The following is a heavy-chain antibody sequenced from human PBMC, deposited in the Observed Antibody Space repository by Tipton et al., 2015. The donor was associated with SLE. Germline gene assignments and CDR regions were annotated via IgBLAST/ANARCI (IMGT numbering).Heavy chain of an antibody. CDR2: IYYSGST. V-gene: IGHV4-59*01. D-gene: IGHD3-10*01. J-gene: IGHJ6*02. Sequence: LRLSCTVSGGSISSYYWSWIRQPPGKGLEWIGYIYYSGSTNYNPSLKSRVTISVDTSKNQFSLKLSSVTAADTAVYYCAKYAQGGFGELLLPLLGSAYGMDVWGQGTTVTVSS. CDR1: GGSISSYY. CDR3: AKYAQGGFGELLLPLLGSAYGMDV.